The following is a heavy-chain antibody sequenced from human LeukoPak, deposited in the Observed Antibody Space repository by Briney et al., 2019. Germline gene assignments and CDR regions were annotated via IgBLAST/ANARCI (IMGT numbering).Heavy chain of an antibody. V-gene: IGHV3-53*05. CDR3: AKDITGNNWYFDL. Sequence: GGSLRLSCAASGFTVSSNYMSWVRQAPGKGLEWVSVIYSGGSTYYADSVKGRFTISRDNAKDSLYLQMNSLRTEDTALYYCAKDITGNNWYFDLWGRGTLVTVSS. J-gene: IGHJ2*01. D-gene: IGHD1-20*01. CDR2: IYSGGST. CDR1: GFTVSSNY.